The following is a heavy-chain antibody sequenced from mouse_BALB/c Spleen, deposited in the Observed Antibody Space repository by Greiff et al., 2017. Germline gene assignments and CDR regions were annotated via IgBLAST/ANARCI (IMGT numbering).Heavy chain of an antibody. CDR1: GYTFTSYW. Sequence: VQLQQSGAELAKPGASVKMSCKASGYTFTSYWMHWVKQRPGQGLEWIGYINPSTGYTEYNQKFKDKATLTADKSSSTAYMQLSSLTSEDSAVYYCARDYRYFAYWGQGTLVTVSA. CDR3: ARDYRYFAY. CDR2: INPSTGYT. D-gene: IGHD2-14*01. V-gene: IGHV1-7*01. J-gene: IGHJ3*01.